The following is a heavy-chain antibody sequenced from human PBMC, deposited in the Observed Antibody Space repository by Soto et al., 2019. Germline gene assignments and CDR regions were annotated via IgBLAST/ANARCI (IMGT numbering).Heavy chain of an antibody. CDR3: ARGKLSDYVWGSYRYHFDY. D-gene: IGHD3-16*02. CDR1: GGSFSGYY. CDR2: INHSGST. J-gene: IGHJ4*02. V-gene: IGHV4-34*01. Sequence: SETLSLSCAVYGGSFSGYYWRWIRQPPGKGLEWIGEINHSGSTNYNPSLKSRVTISVDTPKNQFSLKLSSVTAADTAVYYCARGKLSDYVWGSYRYHFDYWGQGTVVTVS.